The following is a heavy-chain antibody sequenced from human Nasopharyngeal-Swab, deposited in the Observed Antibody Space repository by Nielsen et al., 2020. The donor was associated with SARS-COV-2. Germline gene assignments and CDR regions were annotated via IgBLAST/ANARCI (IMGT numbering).Heavy chain of an antibody. V-gene: IGHV1-69*13. CDR3: AREGYYGSGSYAPFDY. CDR1: GGTFSRYA. Sequence: SVKVSCKASGGTFSRYAISWVRQAPGQGLEWMGGIIPIFGTANYAQKFQGRVTITADESTSTAYMELSSLRSEDTAVYYCAREGYYGSGSYAPFDYWGQGTLVTVSS. CDR2: IIPIFGTA. J-gene: IGHJ4*02. D-gene: IGHD3-10*01.